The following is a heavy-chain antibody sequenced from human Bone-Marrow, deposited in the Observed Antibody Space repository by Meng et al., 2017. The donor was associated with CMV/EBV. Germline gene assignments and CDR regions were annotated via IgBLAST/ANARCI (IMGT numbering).Heavy chain of an antibody. J-gene: IGHJ3*02. Sequence: GESLKISCAASGFTFSSYWMSWGRQAPGKGLEWVANIKQDGSEKYYVGSVKGRFTISRDNAKNSLYLQMNSLRAEDTAVYYCARSREAAFDIWGQGTMVTVSS. CDR1: GFTFSSYW. CDR3: ARSREAAFDI. CDR2: IKQDGSEK. V-gene: IGHV3-7*01.